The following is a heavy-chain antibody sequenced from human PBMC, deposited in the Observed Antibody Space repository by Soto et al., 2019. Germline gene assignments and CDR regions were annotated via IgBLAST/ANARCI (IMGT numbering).Heavy chain of an antibody. Sequence: ASVKVSCKASGYTFTSYGISWVRQAPGKGLEWMGGFDPEDGETIYAQKFQGRVTMTEDTSTDTAYMELSSLRSEDTAVYYCATSLHLGGSYAFDIWGQGTMVTVSS. D-gene: IGHD3-16*01. J-gene: IGHJ3*02. CDR2: FDPEDGET. V-gene: IGHV1-24*01. CDR1: GYTFTSYG. CDR3: ATSLHLGGSYAFDI.